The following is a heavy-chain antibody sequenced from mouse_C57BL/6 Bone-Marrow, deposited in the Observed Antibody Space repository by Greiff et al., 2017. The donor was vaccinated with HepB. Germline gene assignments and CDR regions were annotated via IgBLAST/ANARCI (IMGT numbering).Heavy chain of an antibody. D-gene: IGHD1-1*01. Sequence: QVQLQQPGAELVRPGTSVKLSCKASGYTFTSYWMHWVKQRPGQGLEWIGVIDPSDSYTNYKQKFKGKATLTVDTSSSTAYMQLSSLTSEDSAVYYWASSYSYGSSYWGQGTTLTVSS. CDR2: IDPSDSYT. J-gene: IGHJ2*01. CDR1: GYTFTSYW. CDR3: ASSYSYGSSY. V-gene: IGHV1-59*01.